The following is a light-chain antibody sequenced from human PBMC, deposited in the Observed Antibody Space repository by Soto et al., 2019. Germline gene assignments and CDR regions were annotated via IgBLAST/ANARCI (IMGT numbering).Light chain of an antibody. CDR2: DAS. V-gene: IGKV3-11*01. CDR1: RSVRSY. Sequence: EIVLTQSPATLSLSPGERATLSCRASRSVRSYLAWYQQKPGQTPRLLIHDASSRATGTPVRFSGSGSGTDFTLTISSLEPEDFAVYYCQQRTNWPTSTFGQGTRLEIK. CDR3: QQRTNWPTST. J-gene: IGKJ5*01.